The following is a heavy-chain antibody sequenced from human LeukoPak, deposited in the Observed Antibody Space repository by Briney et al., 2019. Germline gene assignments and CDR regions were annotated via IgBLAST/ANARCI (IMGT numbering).Heavy chain of an antibody. D-gene: IGHD3-10*01. V-gene: IGHV3-23*01. CDR3: AKDYYYRSSYGSGSPYFDY. CDR2: ISGSGGST. Sequence: GGSLRLSCAASGFTFSSYDMSWVRQAPGKGLEWVSAISGSGGSTYYADSVKGRFTISRDNSKNTLYLQMNSLRAEDTAVYYCAKDYYYRSSYGSGSPYFDYWGQGTLVTVSS. J-gene: IGHJ4*02. CDR1: GFTFSSYD.